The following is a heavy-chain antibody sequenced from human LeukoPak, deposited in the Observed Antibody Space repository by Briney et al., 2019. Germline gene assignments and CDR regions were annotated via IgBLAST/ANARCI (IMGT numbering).Heavy chain of an antibody. CDR1: GDSISYYH. V-gene: IGHV4-4*07. Sequence: SETLSLTCSVSGDSISYYHWAWIRQPAGRALEWIGRIYTSGSTHYNPSVRGRASISIDTSENHFSLTLASVTAADTAVYYCARDLDCTGGSCYYVDAWGKGTTVTVSS. CDR2: IYTSGST. D-gene: IGHD2-8*02. J-gene: IGHJ6*03. CDR3: ARDLDCTGGSCYYVDA.